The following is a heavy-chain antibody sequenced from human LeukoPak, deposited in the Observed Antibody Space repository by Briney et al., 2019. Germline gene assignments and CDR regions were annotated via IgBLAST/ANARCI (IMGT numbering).Heavy chain of an antibody. Sequence: SETLSLTCTVSGASVSSASYWTWIRQPPGKGVEWIAHIYNGVNTNYNPSLKSRVTISVDTSKNQFSLRLNSVTAADTAVYYCARSRAFNSGAFDPWGQGTLVTVSS. CDR2: IYNGVNT. CDR3: ARSRAFNSGAFDP. J-gene: IGHJ5*02. CDR1: GASVSSASY. V-gene: IGHV4-61*01. D-gene: IGHD1-26*01.